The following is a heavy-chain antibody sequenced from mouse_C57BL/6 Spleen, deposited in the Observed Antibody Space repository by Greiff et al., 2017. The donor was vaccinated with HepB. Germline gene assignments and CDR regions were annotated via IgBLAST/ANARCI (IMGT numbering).Heavy chain of an antibody. D-gene: IGHD4-1*01. CDR1: GYAFSSSW. CDR2: IYPGDGDT. V-gene: IGHV1-82*01. J-gene: IGHJ2*01. CDR3: APNWGCDY. Sequence: VQLQQSGPELVKPGASVKISCKASGYAFSSSWMNWVKQRPGKGLEWIGRIYPGDGDTNYNGKFKGKATLTADKSSSTAYMQLSSLTSEDSAVYCCAPNWGCDYWGQGTTLTVSS.